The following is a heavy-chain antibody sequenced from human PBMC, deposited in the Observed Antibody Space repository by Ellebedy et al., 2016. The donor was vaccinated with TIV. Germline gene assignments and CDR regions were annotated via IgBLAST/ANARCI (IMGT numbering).Heavy chain of an antibody. Sequence: SETLSLTCTVSGGSISSSSYYWGWIRQPPGKGLEWIGSIYYSGSTYYNPSLKSRVTISVDTSKNQFSLKLSSVTAADTAVYYCARHRAVAAWDYWGQGTLVTVSS. J-gene: IGHJ4*02. CDR1: GGSISSSSYY. D-gene: IGHD6-19*01. CDR3: ARHRAVAAWDY. CDR2: IYYSGST. V-gene: IGHV4-39*01.